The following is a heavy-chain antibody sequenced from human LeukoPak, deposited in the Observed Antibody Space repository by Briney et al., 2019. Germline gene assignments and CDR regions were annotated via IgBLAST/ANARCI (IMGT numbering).Heavy chain of an antibody. CDR3: AREGAAAGTVDY. CDR2: IYHSGST. V-gene: IGHV4-4*02. CDR1: GGSISSSNW. Sequence: SETLSLTCAVSGGSISSSNWWSWVRQPPGKGLEWIGEIYHSGSTNYNPSLKSRATISVDKSKNQFSLKLSSVTAADTAVYYCAREGAAAGTVDYWGQGTLVTVSS. D-gene: IGHD6-13*01. J-gene: IGHJ4*02.